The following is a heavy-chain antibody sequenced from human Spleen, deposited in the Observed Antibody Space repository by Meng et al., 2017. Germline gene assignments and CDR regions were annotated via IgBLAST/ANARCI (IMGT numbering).Heavy chain of an antibody. V-gene: IGHV4-4*02. Sequence: QVHLQESGPGLVQPSGTLSLPCAVSGDSISSINWWSWVRQPPGKGLEWIGEIYHTGTTNYNPSLESRVTIPVDTSKNQFSLKMKSVTAADTAVYYCASQSVTAIPFDYWGPGALVTVSS. D-gene: IGHD2-21*02. CDR1: GDSISSINW. J-gene: IGHJ4*02. CDR3: ASQSVTAIPFDY. CDR2: IYHTGTT.